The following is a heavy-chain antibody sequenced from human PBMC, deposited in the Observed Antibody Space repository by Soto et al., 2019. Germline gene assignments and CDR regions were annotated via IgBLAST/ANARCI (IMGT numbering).Heavy chain of an antibody. J-gene: IGHJ6*03. V-gene: IGHV3-33*08. Sequence: QVQLVESGGGVVQPGTSLRLSCAPSGFTFSSYGMHWVRQAPGKGLEWVAVIWFDGSKTYYADSVKGRFTISRDNSTNALYLQMNSLRADDTAVYYCARDAGFYYLDVWGKGTTVTVSS. CDR1: GFTFSSYG. CDR2: IWFDGSKT. CDR3: ARDAGFYYLDV.